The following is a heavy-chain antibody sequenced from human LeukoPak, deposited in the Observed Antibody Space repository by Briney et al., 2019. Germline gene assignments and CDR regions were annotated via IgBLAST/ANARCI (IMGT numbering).Heavy chain of an antibody. CDR3: AGYSSDTGFDY. V-gene: IGHV1-46*01. J-gene: IGHJ4*02. D-gene: IGHD6-19*01. CDR2: INPSGGST. CDR1: GYTFTSYY. Sequence: ASVKVSCKASGYTFTSYYMHWVRQAPGQGLEWMGIINPSGGSTSYAQKFQGRVTMTRDTSTSTVYMELSSLRSEDTAVYYCAGYSSDTGFDYWGQGTLVTVSS.